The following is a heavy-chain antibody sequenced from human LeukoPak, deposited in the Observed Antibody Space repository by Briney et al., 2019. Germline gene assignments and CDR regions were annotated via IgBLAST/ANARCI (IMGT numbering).Heavy chain of an antibody. J-gene: IGHJ6*03. CDR1: GYTFTSYG. V-gene: IGHV1-69*13. CDR3: ARWSQDIVVVPDYYYYYMDV. Sequence: ASVKVSCKASGYTFTSYGISWARQAPGQGLEWMGGIIPIFGTANYAQKFQGRVTITADESTSTAYMELSSLRSEDTAVYYCARWSQDIVVVPDYYYYYMDVWGKGTTVTVSS. CDR2: IIPIFGTA. D-gene: IGHD2-2*01.